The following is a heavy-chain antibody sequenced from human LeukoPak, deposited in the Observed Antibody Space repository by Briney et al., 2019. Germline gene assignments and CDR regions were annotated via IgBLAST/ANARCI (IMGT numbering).Heavy chain of an antibody. J-gene: IGHJ4*02. Sequence: LEASVKVSCKASGYTFTGYYMHWVRQAPGQGLEWMGWINPNSGGTNYAQKFQGRVTMTRDTSISTAYMELSRLRSDDTAVYYCARDHTFFVRGVIHDYWGQGTLVTVSS. CDR2: INPNSGGT. CDR1: GYTFTGYY. V-gene: IGHV1-2*03. CDR3: ARDHTFFVRGVIHDY. D-gene: IGHD3-10*02.